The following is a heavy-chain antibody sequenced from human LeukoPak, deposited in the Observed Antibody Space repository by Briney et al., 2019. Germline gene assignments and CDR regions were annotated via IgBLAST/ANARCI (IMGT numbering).Heavy chain of an antibody. J-gene: IGHJ3*02. Sequence: PSETLSLTCTVSGGSISSYYWSWIRQPPGKGLEWIGYIYYSGSTNYNPSLKSRVTISVDTSKNQFSLKLSSVTAADTAVYYCARDRRPSYYDSSGYWDAFDIWGQGTMVTVSS. CDR3: ARDRRPSYYDSSGYWDAFDI. CDR2: IYYSGST. V-gene: IGHV4-59*01. D-gene: IGHD3-22*01. CDR1: GGSISSYY.